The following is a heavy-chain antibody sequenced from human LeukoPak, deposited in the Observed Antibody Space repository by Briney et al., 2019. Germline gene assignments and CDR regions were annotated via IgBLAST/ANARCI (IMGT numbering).Heavy chain of an antibody. D-gene: IGHD2-2*02. Sequence: GGSLRLSCAASGFTFSSYSMNWVRQAPGKGLEWVSSISSSSSYIYYADSVKGRFTISRDNSKNTLYLQMISLGTEDAAVYYCARDRCASTSCYKSHFDYWGQGILVTVSS. CDR2: ISSSSSYI. J-gene: IGHJ4*02. V-gene: IGHV3-21*01. CDR3: ARDRCASTSCYKSHFDY. CDR1: GFTFSSYS.